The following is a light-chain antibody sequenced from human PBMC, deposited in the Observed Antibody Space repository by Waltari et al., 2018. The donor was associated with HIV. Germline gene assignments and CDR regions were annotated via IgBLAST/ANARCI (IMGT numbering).Light chain of an antibody. CDR1: SRDVGTYNP. CDR2: EVS. Sequence: QSALTQPASVSGSPGQSITISCTGASRDVGTYNPVSWYQQHPVKAPKLIIYEVSNRPSGVSNRFSGSKSGSTASLTISGLQAEDEADYYCSSYTSGNAVLFGGGTKVTVL. V-gene: IGLV2-14*01. J-gene: IGLJ2*01. CDR3: SSYTSGNAVL.